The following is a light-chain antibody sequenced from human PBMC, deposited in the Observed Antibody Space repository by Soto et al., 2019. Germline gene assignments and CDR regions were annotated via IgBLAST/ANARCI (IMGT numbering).Light chain of an antibody. CDR3: QQRSDWPPIT. J-gene: IGKJ5*01. CDR1: QSVSRY. V-gene: IGKV3-11*01. CDR2: DAS. Sequence: EIVLTHSPATLSLSPVERATLSFSSSQSVSRYLAWYQQKPGQAPRLLIYDASNRATGIPARFSGSGSGTDFTLTISSLEPEDFAVYYCQQRSDWPPITFGQGTRLEIK.